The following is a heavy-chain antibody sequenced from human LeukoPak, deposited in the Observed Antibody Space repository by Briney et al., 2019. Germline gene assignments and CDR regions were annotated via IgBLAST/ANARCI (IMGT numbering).Heavy chain of an antibody. CDR2: VSGGGGST. Sequence: GGSLRLSCAASGFTVDSNYLSWVRQAPGKGLEWVSSVSGGGGSTYYADSVKGRFTISRDNSKSTLFLQMNSLRAEDTAVYYCAKSSYYDSSGYYREYYFDYWGQGTLVTVSS. V-gene: IGHV3-23*01. CDR3: AKSSYYDSSGYYREYYFDY. CDR1: GFTVDSNY. J-gene: IGHJ4*02. D-gene: IGHD3-22*01.